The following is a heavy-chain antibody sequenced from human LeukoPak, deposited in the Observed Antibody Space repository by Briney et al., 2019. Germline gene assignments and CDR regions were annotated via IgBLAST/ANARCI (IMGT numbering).Heavy chain of an antibody. CDR3: ARDPFYLPILFDC. CDR2: IVSDGGSK. Sequence: GRSLRLSCAASGFTFSTYGMPWVRQAPGKGLEWVALIVSDGGSKHYADSVKGRFTISRDNSKNTLYLEMNSLRAEDTAVYYCARDPFYLPILFDCWGQGTLVTVSS. J-gene: IGHJ4*02. V-gene: IGHV3-30-3*01. CDR1: GFTFSTYG. D-gene: IGHD3-9*01.